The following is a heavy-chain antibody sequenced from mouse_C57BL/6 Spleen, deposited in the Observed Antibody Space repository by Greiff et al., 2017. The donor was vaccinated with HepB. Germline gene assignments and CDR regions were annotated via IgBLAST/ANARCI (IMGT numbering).Heavy chain of an antibody. J-gene: IGHJ4*01. CDR2: IDPSDSYT. V-gene: IGHV1-69*01. Sequence: QVQLQQPGAELVMPGASVKLSCKASGYTFTSYWMHWVKQRPGQGLEWIGEIDPSDSYTTYNQKFKGKSTLTVDKSSSTAYMQLSSLTSEDSAVYYCARSKDYYAMDYWGQGTSVTVSS. CDR3: ARSKDYYAMDY. CDR1: GYTFTSYW.